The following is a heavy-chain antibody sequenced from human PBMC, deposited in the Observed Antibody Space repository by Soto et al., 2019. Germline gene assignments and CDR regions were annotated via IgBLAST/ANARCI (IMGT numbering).Heavy chain of an antibody. V-gene: IGHV1-69*13. CDR2: IIPIFGTA. CDR3: ARSSPREYSSGWYAFDY. Sequence: GASVKVSCKASGGTFSSYAISWVRQAPGQGLEWMGGIIPIFGTANYAQKFQGRVTITADESTSTAYMELSSLRSEDTAVYYCARSSPREYSSGWYAFDYWGQGTLVTVS. J-gene: IGHJ4*02. D-gene: IGHD6-19*01. CDR1: GGTFSSYA.